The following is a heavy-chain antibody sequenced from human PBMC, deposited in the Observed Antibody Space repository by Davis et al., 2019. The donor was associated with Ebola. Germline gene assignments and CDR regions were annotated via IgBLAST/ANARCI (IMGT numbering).Heavy chain of an antibody. CDR2: IKSKTDGGTT. D-gene: IGHD4-17*01. CDR1: GFTFSNAW. Sequence: GESLKISCAASGFTFSNAWMSWVRQAPGKGLEWVGRIKSKTDGGTTDYAAPVKGRFTISRDDSKNTLYPQMNSLKTEDTAVYYCTRHDDYGDYSQSVNDGFDYWGQGTLVTVSS. CDR3: TRHDDYGDYSQSVNDGFDY. J-gene: IGHJ4*02. V-gene: IGHV3-15*01.